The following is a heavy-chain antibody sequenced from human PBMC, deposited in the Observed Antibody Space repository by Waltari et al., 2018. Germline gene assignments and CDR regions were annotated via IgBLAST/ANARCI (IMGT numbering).Heavy chain of an antibody. CDR2: IHGSGKT. D-gene: IGHD1-26*01. CDR1: GDSVITNYW. Sequence: QLQLQQSGPGLVKPSESLSLTCAVSGDSVITNYWWSWVRQPPGKGLEWIGQIHGSGKTNYNPSLESRVTVSMDTSNNQFSLKVTSPTAADTAVYYCARDRGRGLYLDSWGQGTLVTVSP. V-gene: IGHV4-4*02. CDR3: ARDRGRGLYLDS. J-gene: IGHJ4*02.